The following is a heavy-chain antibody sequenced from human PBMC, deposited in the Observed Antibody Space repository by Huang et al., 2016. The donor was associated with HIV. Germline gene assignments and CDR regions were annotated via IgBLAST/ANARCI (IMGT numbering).Heavy chain of an antibody. CDR1: GFTFSSFG. Sequence: QVQLVESGGGAVQPGGSLRLSCTETGFTFSSFGMHWVRQRPGQGLEWLKFIRYDGCNTTYTDSVKGRFTISRDNSDNTLFLQMNTLTSDDTALYYCAKDEKQFCTGGSCHSSNIDSWGQGTLVTVSS. V-gene: IGHV3-30*02. CDR3: AKDEKQFCTGGSCHSSNIDS. CDR2: IRYDGCNT. J-gene: IGHJ4*02. D-gene: IGHD2-8*02.